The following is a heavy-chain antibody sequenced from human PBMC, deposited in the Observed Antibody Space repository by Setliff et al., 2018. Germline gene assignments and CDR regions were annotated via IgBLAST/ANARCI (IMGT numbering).Heavy chain of an antibody. J-gene: IGHJ4*02. V-gene: IGHV4-34*01. CDR1: GGSFSDYY. D-gene: IGHD3-3*01. Sequence: PSETLSLTCTVYGGSFSDYYWGWIRQSPGKRPEWIAEINQSGNTNYNPSLNSRVSVSVDTPTNQFSLEVFSVTAADTAVYYCRFWSSYYKNDYWAQGTLVTVSS. CDR3: RFWSSYYKNDY. CDR2: INQSGNT.